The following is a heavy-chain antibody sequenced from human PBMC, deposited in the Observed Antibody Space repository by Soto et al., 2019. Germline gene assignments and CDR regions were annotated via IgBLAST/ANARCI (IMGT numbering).Heavy chain of an antibody. D-gene: IGHD1-7*01. J-gene: IGHJ5*02. CDR1: GGSISSSSYY. V-gene: IGHV4-39*01. Sequence: SETLSLTCTVSGGSISSSSYYWGWIRQPPGKGLGWIGSIYYSGSTYYNPSLKSRVTISVDTSKNQFSLKLSSVTAADTAVYYCARPSGVTGTTGWFDPWGQGTLVTVSS. CDR2: IYYSGST. CDR3: ARPSGVTGTTGWFDP.